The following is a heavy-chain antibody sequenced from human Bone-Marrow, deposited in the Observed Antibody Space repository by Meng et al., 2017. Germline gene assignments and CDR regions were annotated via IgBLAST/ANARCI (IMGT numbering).Heavy chain of an antibody. V-gene: IGHV1-18*01. CDR3: ARDRYGDYPLDWFDP. CDR1: GYTFTSYG. D-gene: IGHD4-17*01. CDR2: ISAYNGNT. J-gene: IGHJ5*02. Sequence: HVPLVRSGAEVKMPVASVQVSLKASGYTFTSYGISWVRQAPGQGLEWMGWISAYNGNTNYAQKLQGRVTMTTDTSTSTAYMELRSLRSDDTAVYYCARDRYGDYPLDWFDPWGQGTLVTVSS.